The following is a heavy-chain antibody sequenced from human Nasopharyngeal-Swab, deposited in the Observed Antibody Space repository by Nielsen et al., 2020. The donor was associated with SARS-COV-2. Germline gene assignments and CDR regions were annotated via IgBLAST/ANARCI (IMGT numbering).Heavy chain of an antibody. V-gene: IGHV3-33*01. CDR3: ARVSPGTDSSGYDDAFDI. CDR1: GFTFSSYG. Sequence: GGSLRLSCAASGFTFSSYGMHWVRQAPGKGLEWVAVIWYDGSNKYYADSVKGRFTISRDNSKNTLCLQMNSLRAEDTAVYYCARVSPGTDSSGYDDAFDIWGQGTMVTVSS. D-gene: IGHD3-22*01. J-gene: IGHJ3*02. CDR2: IWYDGSNK.